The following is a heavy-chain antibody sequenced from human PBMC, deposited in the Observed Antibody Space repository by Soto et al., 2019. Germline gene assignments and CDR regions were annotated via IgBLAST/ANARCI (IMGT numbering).Heavy chain of an antibody. CDR3: ARDLYYYDSSGYYYRTLDY. J-gene: IGHJ4*02. D-gene: IGHD3-22*01. CDR1: GFTVSSYG. V-gene: IGHV3-33*01. Sequence: QVQLVESGGGVVQPGRSLRLSCAASGFTVSSYGMHWVRQAPGKGLEWVAVIWYDGSNKYYADSVKGRFTISRDNSKNTLYLQMNSLRAEDTAVYYCARDLYYYDSSGYYYRTLDYWGQGTLVTVSS. CDR2: IWYDGSNK.